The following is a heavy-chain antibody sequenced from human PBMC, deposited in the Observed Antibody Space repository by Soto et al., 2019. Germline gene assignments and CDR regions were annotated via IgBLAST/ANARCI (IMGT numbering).Heavy chain of an antibody. Sequence: GGSLRLSCAASGFTFSSYWMSWVRQAPGKGLEWVANIKQDGSEKYYVDSVKGRFTISRDNAKNSLYLQMNSLRAEDTAVDYCARGPGPEEDMITFGGVIVTDAFDIWGQGTMVTVSS. D-gene: IGHD3-16*02. CDR2: IKQDGSEK. CDR1: GFTFSSYW. J-gene: IGHJ3*02. CDR3: ARGPGPEEDMITFGGVIVTDAFDI. V-gene: IGHV3-7*01.